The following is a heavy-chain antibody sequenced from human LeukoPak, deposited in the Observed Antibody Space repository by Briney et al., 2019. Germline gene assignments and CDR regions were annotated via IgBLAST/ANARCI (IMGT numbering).Heavy chain of an antibody. D-gene: IGHD3-10*01. Sequence: PGGSLRLSCAASGFTFSSYGMHWVRQAPGKGLEWVAFIRYDEINKYYADSVKGRFTISRDNSKNTLYLQMNSLRAEDTALYYCTRDTFGGDDNWGQGTLVTVSS. V-gene: IGHV3-30*02. J-gene: IGHJ4*02. CDR2: IRYDEINK. CDR1: GFTFSSYG. CDR3: TRDTFGGDDN.